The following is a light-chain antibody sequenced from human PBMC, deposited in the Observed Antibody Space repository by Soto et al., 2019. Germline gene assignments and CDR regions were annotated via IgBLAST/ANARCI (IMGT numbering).Light chain of an antibody. J-gene: IGLJ3*02. CDR1: NSNIGAGYD. CDR2: SNS. CDR3: QSYDNSLSGWV. Sequence: QSVLTQSPSVSGAPGQRVTISCTGSNSNIGAGYDVHWYQQLPGTAPKLLIYSNSNRPSGVPDRFSGSKSGPSASLAITGLQAEDEAAYYCQSYDNSLSGWVFGGGTKLTVL. V-gene: IGLV1-40*01.